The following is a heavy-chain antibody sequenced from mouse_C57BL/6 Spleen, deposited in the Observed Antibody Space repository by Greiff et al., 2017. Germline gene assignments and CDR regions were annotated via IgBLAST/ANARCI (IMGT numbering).Heavy chain of an antibody. CDR2: IDPETGGT. D-gene: IGHD2-5*01. J-gene: IGHJ2*01. Sequence: VQLQQSGAELVRPAASVTLSCKASGYTFTDYEMHWVKQTPVHGLEWIGAIDPETGGTAYNQKFKGKAILTADKSSSTAYMELRSLTSEDSAVYYCTRYYSNYFDYWGQGTTLTVSS. CDR1: GYTFTDYE. CDR3: TRYYSNYFDY. V-gene: IGHV1-15*01.